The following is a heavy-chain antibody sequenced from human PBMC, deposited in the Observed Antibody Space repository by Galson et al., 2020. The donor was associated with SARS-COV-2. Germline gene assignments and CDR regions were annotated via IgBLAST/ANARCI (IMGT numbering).Heavy chain of an antibody. CDR2: ISGSGDST. V-gene: IGHV3-23*01. CDR3: ANNNRDLLEAFVI. J-gene: IGHJ3*02. Sequence: GGSLRLSCGASGLTFSFYAMTWNRQAPGKGLEWVSVISGSGDSTYYVDPVKGRFTISRDNSKNTLFRQMNSLRAEDTAVYYCANNNRDLLEAFVIWGQGTMVTVSS. D-gene: IGHD1-26*01. CDR1: GLTFSFYA.